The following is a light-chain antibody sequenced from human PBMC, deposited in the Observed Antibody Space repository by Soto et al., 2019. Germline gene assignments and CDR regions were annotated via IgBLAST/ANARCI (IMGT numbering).Light chain of an antibody. Sequence: EIVLTQSPATLSLSPGERATLSCRASQSVSTYLAWYQHKPGQAPRLLINDASNRATGIPARFSGSGSGTDFTLTISSLEPEDFGVYYCQQRSNWPPITFGQGTRLEIK. CDR1: QSVSTY. CDR3: QQRSNWPPIT. CDR2: DAS. J-gene: IGKJ5*01. V-gene: IGKV3-11*01.